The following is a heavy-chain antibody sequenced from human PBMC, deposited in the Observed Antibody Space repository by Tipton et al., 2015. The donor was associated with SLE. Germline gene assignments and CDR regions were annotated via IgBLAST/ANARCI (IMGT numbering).Heavy chain of an antibody. J-gene: IGHJ3*01. CDR2: IKPDGSEK. CDR1: GFILSSYA. V-gene: IGHV3-7*01. Sequence: SLRLSCAASGFILSSYAMNWVRQAPGKGLEWVANIKPDGSEKYYVDSVKGRFTISRDNAKNSLYLQMNSLRAEDTAVYYCARILAWGQGTMVTVSS. CDR3: ARILA.